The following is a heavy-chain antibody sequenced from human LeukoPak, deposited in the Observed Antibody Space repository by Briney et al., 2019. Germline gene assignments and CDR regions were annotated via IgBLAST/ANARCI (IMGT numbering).Heavy chain of an antibody. J-gene: IGHJ4*02. CDR1: GFTFSSYA. V-gene: IGHV3-23*01. D-gene: IGHD3-3*01. Sequence: GGSLRLSCAASGFTFSSYAMSWVRQAPGKGREWVSAISGSGGSTYYADSVKGRFTISRDNSKNTLYLQMNGLRAEDTAVYYCAPSGGYDFWSGYPHFDYWGQGTLVTVSS. CDR2: ISGSGGST. CDR3: APSGGYDFWSGYPHFDY.